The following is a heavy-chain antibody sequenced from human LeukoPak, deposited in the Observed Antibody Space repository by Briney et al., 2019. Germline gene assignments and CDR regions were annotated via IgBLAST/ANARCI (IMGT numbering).Heavy chain of an antibody. CDR1: GFTFSSYW. V-gene: IGHV3-7*01. CDR3: AREDYGGNSGNFDY. D-gene: IGHD4-23*01. CDR2: IKQDGSEK. Sequence: GGSLRLSCAASGFTFSSYWMSWVRQAPGKGLEWVANIKQDGSEKYYVDSVKGRFTISRDNAKNSLYLQMNGLRAEDTAVYYCAREDYGGNSGNFDYWGQGTLVTVSS. J-gene: IGHJ4*02.